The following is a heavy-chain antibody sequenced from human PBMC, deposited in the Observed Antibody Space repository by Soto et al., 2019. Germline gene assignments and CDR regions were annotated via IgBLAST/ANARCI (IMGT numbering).Heavy chain of an antibody. D-gene: IGHD5-18*01. CDR3: AKQPQTPSAMVEYYFDY. CDR2: ISYDGSNK. V-gene: IGHV3-30*18. Sequence: GGSLRLSCAASGFTFSSYGMHWVRQAPGKGLEWVAVISYDGSNKYYADSVKGRFTISRDNSKNTLYLQMNSLRAEDTAVYYCAKQPQTPSAMVEYYFDYWGQGTLVTVSS. J-gene: IGHJ4*02. CDR1: GFTFSSYG.